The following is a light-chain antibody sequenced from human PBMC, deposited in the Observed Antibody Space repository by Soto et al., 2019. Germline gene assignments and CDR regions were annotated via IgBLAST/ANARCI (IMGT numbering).Light chain of an antibody. J-gene: IGKJ4*01. CDR1: QGISTY. Sequence: DIQLTQSPSFLSASVGDRVTITCRASQGISTYLAWYQQKLGKAPKLLIYDASTLQSGVPSRFSGSRSVTEFTLTISSLQPEDFATYYCQQLNGYLELTFGGGTKVDIK. CDR3: QQLNGYLELT. CDR2: DAS. V-gene: IGKV1-9*01.